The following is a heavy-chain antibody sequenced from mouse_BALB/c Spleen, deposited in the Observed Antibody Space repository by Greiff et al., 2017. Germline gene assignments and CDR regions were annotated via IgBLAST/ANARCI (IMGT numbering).Heavy chain of an antibody. J-gene: IGHJ2*01. CDR2: ISSGGGST. Sequence: EVKLMESGGGLVKPGGSLKLSCAASGFAFSSYDMSWVRQTPEKRLEWVASISSGGGSTYYPDTVKGRFTISRDNAKNTLYLQMSSLKSEDTAIYYCARHGVTTAAFDYWGQGTTLTVSS. V-gene: IGHV5-12-1*01. CDR3: ARHGVTTAAFDY. D-gene: IGHD1-2*01. CDR1: GFAFSSYD.